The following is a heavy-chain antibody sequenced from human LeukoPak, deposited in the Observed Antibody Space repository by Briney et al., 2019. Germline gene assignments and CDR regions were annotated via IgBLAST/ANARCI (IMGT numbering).Heavy chain of an antibody. CDR2: INPNSGGT. D-gene: IGHD3-22*01. CDR3: AREQGYYYDSSGYSPIDY. V-gene: IGHV1-2*06. Sequence: ASVKVSCEASGYTFTGYYMHWVRQAPGQGLEWMGRINPNSGGTNYAQKFQGRVTMTRDTSISTAYMELSRLRSDDTAVYYCAREQGYYYDSSGYSPIDYWGQGTLVTVSS. CDR1: GYTFTGYY. J-gene: IGHJ4*02.